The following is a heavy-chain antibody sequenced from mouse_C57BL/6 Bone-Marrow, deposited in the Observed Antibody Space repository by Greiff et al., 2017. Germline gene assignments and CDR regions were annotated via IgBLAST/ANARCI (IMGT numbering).Heavy chain of an antibody. CDR1: GFNITNTD. CDR2: IDPANGNT. Sequence: VQLKQSVAELVRPGASVKFSCTASGFNITNTDMPWVKQRPEKGLEWMGRIDPANGNTTSAPKFQGKATIPADTHTNTPYLPLSSLTAEDTSIYYCARRDYWGQGTTLTGSS. CDR3: ARRDY. V-gene: IGHV14-3*01. J-gene: IGHJ2*01.